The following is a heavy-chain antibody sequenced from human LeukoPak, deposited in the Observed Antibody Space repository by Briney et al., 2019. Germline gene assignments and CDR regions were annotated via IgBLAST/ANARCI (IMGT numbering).Heavy chain of an antibody. Sequence: ASVKVSCKVSGYTLTELSMHWVRQAPGKGLEWMGGFDPEDGETIYTQKFQGRVTMTEDTSTDTAYMELSSLRSEDTAVYYCANYGSGTPSGRDAFDIWGQGTMVTVSS. V-gene: IGHV1-24*01. CDR1: GYTLTELS. CDR3: ANYGSGTPSGRDAFDI. CDR2: FDPEDGET. J-gene: IGHJ3*02. D-gene: IGHD3-10*01.